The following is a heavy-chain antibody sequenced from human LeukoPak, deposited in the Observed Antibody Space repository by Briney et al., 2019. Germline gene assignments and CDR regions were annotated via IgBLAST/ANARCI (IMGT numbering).Heavy chain of an antibody. CDR2: LKPDGSEM. J-gene: IGHJ6*02. Sequence: GGSLRLSCAASGFTFSSYWMSWGRQAPGKGLEWVANLKPDGSEMYYVDSVKGRFTISRDNAKNSLYLQMNSLRAEDTAVYYCARGPMTSDVWGQGTTVTVSS. CDR3: ARGPMTSDV. V-gene: IGHV3-7*05. D-gene: IGHD2-21*02. CDR1: GFTFSSYW.